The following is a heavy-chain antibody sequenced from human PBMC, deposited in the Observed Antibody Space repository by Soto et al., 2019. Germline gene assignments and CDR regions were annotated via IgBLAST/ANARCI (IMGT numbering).Heavy chain of an antibody. CDR1: GFTFSDYA. D-gene: IGHD1-20*01. CDR2: IGGVGTDR. CDR3: ANDAVPYNGKWDWFAP. V-gene: IGHV3-23*01. Sequence: DVQLLESGGGLVQPGGSLRLSCAASGFTFSDYAMTWVRQAPGKGPEWVSSIGGVGTDRYYADSVKGLFTISRDNSKNTLFLQMSSLRSDDTAVYYCANDAVPYNGKWDWFAPWGQGTLVTVSS. J-gene: IGHJ5*02.